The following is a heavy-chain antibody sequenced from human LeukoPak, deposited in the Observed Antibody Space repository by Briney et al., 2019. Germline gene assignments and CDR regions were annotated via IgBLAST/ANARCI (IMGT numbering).Heavy chain of an antibody. J-gene: IGHJ4*02. CDR1: GVSVSSNY. Sequence: SETLSLTCTVSGVSVSSNYWSWIRQAPGKGLEWIGRIYTSGSTNYNPSLKSRVTISVDTSKNEFSLKLSSVTAADTALYYCARRTVTNGWFRIDYWGQGSLVIVSS. CDR2: IYTSGST. CDR3: ARRTVTNGWFRIDY. D-gene: IGHD6-19*01. V-gene: IGHV4-4*08.